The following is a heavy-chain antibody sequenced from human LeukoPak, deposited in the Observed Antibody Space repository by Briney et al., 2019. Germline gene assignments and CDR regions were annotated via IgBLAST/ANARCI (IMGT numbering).Heavy chain of an antibody. CDR1: GFTVSHSY. CDR3: VRGEHIIGSRRSFFDI. J-gene: IGHJ3*02. V-gene: IGHV3-53*01. Sequence: GGSLRLSCTASGFTVSHSYTSWVRQAPGKGLEWVSAISGGGSTYYADSVKGRFIISRDNSKNTVYLQFSSLRAEDTAVYYCVRGEHIIGSRRSFFDIWGQGTMVTVSS. CDR2: ISGGGST. D-gene: IGHD2-21*01.